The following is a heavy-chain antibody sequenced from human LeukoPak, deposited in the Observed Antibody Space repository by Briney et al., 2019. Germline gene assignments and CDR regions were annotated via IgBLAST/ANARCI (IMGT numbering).Heavy chain of an antibody. CDR1: GFTFSSYG. CDR3: ARDRGLVKARYYFDY. V-gene: IGHV3-33*01. J-gene: IGHJ4*02. CDR2: IWYDGSNK. Sequence: GGSLRLSCAASGFTFSSYGMHWVRQAPGKGLEWVAVIWYDGSNKYYADSVKGRFTISRDNSKNTLYLQMNNLRAEDTAVYYCARDRGLVKARYYFDYWGQGTLVTVSS. D-gene: IGHD6-19*01.